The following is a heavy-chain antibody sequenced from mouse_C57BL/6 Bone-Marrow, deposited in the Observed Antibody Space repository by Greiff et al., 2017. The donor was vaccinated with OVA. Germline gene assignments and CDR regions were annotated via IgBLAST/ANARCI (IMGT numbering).Heavy chain of an antibody. D-gene: IGHD1-1*01. CDR3: ARTTVVATDYFDY. CDR2: IYPGSGST. Sequence: QVQLQQSGPELVRPGVSVKISCKASGYTFTSYWITWVKQRPGQGLEWIGDIYPGSGSTNYNEKFKSKATLTVDTSSSTAYMQLSSLTSEDSAVYYCARTTVVATDYFDYWGQGTTLTVSS. CDR1: GYTFTSYW. V-gene: IGHV1-55*01. J-gene: IGHJ2*01.